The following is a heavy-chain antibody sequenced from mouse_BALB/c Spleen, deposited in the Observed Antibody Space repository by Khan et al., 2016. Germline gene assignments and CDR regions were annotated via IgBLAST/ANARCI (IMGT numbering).Heavy chain of an antibody. D-gene: IGHD2-14*01. CDR2: INSNGGST. Sequence: EVELVESGGGLVQPGGSLKLSCAASGFTFSTYGMSWVRQTPDKRLELVATINSNGGSTYYPDSVKGRFPISRDNAKNTLYLQMSSLKSEETAMYYCARENYRYYFDYWGQGTTLTVSS. CDR3: ARENYRYYFDY. J-gene: IGHJ2*01. CDR1: GFTFSTYG. V-gene: IGHV5-6-3*01.